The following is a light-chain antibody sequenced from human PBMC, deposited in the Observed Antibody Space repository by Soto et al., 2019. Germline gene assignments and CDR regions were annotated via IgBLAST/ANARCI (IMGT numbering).Light chain of an antibody. CDR2: EVT. Sequence: QSALTQPASVSGSPGQSITISCTGTSSDVGAYNYVSWYQHHPGKVPKLLIYEVTNRPSGVSDRFSGSKSGNTASLTISGLQAEDEADYHCSSKRDSRTLLVFGTGTKGTV. V-gene: IGLV2-14*01. J-gene: IGLJ1*01. CDR3: SSKRDSRTLLV. CDR1: SSDVGAYNY.